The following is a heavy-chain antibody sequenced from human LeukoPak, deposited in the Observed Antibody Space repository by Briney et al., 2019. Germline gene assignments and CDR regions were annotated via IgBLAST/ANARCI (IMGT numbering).Heavy chain of an antibody. J-gene: IGHJ4*02. D-gene: IGHD3-22*01. CDR2: ISSSGSTI. V-gene: IGHV3-11*04. CDR3: ARGRYYYDSSGYPDY. Sequence: GGSLRLSCAASGFTFSDYYMSWIRQAPGKGLERVSYISSSGSTIYYADFVKGRFTISRDNAKNSLYLQMNSLRAEDTAVYYCARGRYYYDSSGYPDYWGQGTLVTVSS. CDR1: GFTFSDYY.